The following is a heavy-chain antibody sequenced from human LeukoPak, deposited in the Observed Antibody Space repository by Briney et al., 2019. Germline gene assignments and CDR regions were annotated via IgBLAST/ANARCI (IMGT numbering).Heavy chain of an antibody. D-gene: IGHD6-19*01. V-gene: IGHV3-7*01. CDR3: AKARYSSGLDY. Sequence: GGSLRLSCAASGSTVGLYWMSWVRRAPGKGLEWVATITEDGSGKYHVDSVRGRFTVSRDNTNKLLFLQMNSLRAEDTAVYHCAKARYSSGLDYWGQGTLVSVSS. CDR2: ITEDGSGK. J-gene: IGHJ4*02. CDR1: GSTVGLYW.